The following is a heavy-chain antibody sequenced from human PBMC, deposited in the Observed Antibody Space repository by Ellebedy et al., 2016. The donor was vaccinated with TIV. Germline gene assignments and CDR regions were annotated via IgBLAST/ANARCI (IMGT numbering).Heavy chain of an antibody. CDR1: GFTFSSYS. CDR3: ARDARFIDHQHNWFDP. CDR2: ISSSSSYI. D-gene: IGHD2-2*01. V-gene: IGHV3-21*04. J-gene: IGHJ5*02. Sequence: GGSLRLSCAASGFTFSSYSMNWVRQAPGKGLEWVSSISSSSSYIYYADSVKGRFTISRDNAKNSLYLQMNSLRAEDTAVYYCARDARFIDHQHNWFDPWGLGTLVTVSS.